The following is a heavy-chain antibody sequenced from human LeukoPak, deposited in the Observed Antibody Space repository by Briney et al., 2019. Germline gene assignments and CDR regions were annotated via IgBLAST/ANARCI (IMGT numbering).Heavy chain of an antibody. D-gene: IGHD6-6*01. J-gene: IGHJ6*02. CDR2: IIPNSGGT. CDR1: GYTFTGYY. CDR3: ARDHSSSSYYYYGMDV. Sequence: ASVKVSCKASGYTFTGYYVHWVRQAPGQGLEWMGWIIPNSGGTNYAQKFQGRVTMTRDTSISTAYMELSRLRSDDTAVYYCARDHSSSSYYYYGMDVWGQGTTVTVSS. V-gene: IGHV1-2*02.